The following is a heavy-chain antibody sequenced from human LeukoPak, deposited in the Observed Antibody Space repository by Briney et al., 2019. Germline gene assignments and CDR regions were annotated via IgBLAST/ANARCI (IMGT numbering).Heavy chain of an antibody. Sequence: SVNVSCKASGGTFSSYAISWVRQAPGQGLEWMGGIIPIFGTANYAQKFQGRVTITADESTSTAYMELSSLRSEDKAVYYCARYSDTAMEDYYYYGMDVWGQGTTVTVSS. V-gene: IGHV1-69*13. D-gene: IGHD5-18*01. CDR2: IIPIFGTA. J-gene: IGHJ6*02. CDR3: ARYSDTAMEDYYYYGMDV. CDR1: GGTFSSYA.